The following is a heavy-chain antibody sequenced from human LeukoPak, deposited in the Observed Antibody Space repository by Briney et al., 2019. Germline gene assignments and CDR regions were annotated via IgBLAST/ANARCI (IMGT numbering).Heavy chain of an antibody. CDR1: GFTFSSYS. D-gene: IGHD4-17*01. CDR2: ISSSSSYI. J-gene: IGHJ4*02. Sequence: GGSLRLSCAASGFTFSSYSMNWVRQAPGNGLEWVSSISSSSSYIYYADSVKGRFTISRDNSKNTLYLQMNSLRAEDTAVYYCAKETWYGDYAPFDYWGQGTLVTVSS. CDR3: AKETWYGDYAPFDY. V-gene: IGHV3-21*04.